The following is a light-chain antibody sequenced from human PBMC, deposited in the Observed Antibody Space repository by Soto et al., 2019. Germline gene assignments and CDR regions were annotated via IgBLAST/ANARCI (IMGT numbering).Light chain of an antibody. CDR1: QDITNY. CDR2: DAS. CDR3: QQYDNLPLT. Sequence: DIQMTQSPSSLSASVGDRVTITSQASQDITNYLHWFQQKPGKAPKLLIYDASNLETGVPSRFSGSGSGTDFTFTISSLQPEDIATYYCQQYDNLPLTFGGGTKVEIK. J-gene: IGKJ4*01. V-gene: IGKV1-33*01.